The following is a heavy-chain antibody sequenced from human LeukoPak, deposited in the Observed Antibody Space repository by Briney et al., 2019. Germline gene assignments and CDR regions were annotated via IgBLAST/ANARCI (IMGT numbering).Heavy chain of an antibody. CDR2: IYYSGST. Sequence: SETLSLTCTVSGGSISSGGYYWSWIRQHPGKGLEWIGYIYYSGSTYYNPSLKSRVTMSVDTSKNQFSLKLSSVTAADTAVYYCARLPWGAYSSFDPWGQGTLVTVSS. J-gene: IGHJ5*02. CDR3: ARLPWGAYSSFDP. V-gene: IGHV4-31*03. CDR1: GGSISSGGYY. D-gene: IGHD3-16*01.